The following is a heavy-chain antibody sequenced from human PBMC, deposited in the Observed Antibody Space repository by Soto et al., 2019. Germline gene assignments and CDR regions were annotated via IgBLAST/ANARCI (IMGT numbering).Heavy chain of an antibody. V-gene: IGHV4-34*01. D-gene: IGHD2-15*01. CDR2: INHSGST. CDR1: GGSFSGYY. Sequence: QVQLQQWGAGLLKPSETLSLTCAVYGGSFSGYYWSWIRQPPGKGLEWIGEINHSGSTNYNPSLKSRVTISVDTSKNQFSLKLSSVTAADTAVYYCARMMGYCSGGSCYRPHNRLDYWGQGTLVTVSS. J-gene: IGHJ4*02. CDR3: ARMMGYCSGGSCYRPHNRLDY.